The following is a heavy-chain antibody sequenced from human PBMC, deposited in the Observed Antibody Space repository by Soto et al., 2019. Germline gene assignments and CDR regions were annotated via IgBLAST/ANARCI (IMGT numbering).Heavy chain of an antibody. CDR1: GFTFSSYT. J-gene: IGHJ4*02. CDR3: SKSAVQVWFDNFDY. CDR2: IGGSGDSR. Sequence: EVQLSQSGGGFVQPGGSLRLSCAASGFTFSSYTMSWVRQVPGKGLEWVSGIGGSGDSRYYADSVKGRFTISRDNSKNTLYLQMNSLRPEDTAVYYCSKSAVQVWFDNFDYWGQGSQVTVSS. D-gene: IGHD3-10*01. V-gene: IGHV3-23*01.